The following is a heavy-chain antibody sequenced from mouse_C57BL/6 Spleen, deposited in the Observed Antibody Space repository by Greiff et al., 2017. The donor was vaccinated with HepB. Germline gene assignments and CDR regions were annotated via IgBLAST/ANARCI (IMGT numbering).Heavy chain of an antibody. D-gene: IGHD2-4*01. CDR2: INPGSGGT. CDR3: ARGDYDYDGYFDY. J-gene: IGHJ2*01. V-gene: IGHV1-54*01. Sequence: QVQLKESGAELVRPGTSVKVSCKASGYAFTNYLIEWVKQRPGQGLEWIGVINPGSGGTNYNEKFKGKATLTADKSSSTAYMQLSSLTSEDSAVYFCARGDYDYDGYFDYWGQGTTLTVSS. CDR1: GYAFTNYL.